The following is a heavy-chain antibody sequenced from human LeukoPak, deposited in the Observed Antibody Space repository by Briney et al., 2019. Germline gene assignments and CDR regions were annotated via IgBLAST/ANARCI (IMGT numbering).Heavy chain of an antibody. CDR3: VTESAWLFDY. Sequence: GGSLRLSCVAGGFTFSDRYMSWIRQAPGKGMEWVAYISPNADIIHYADPVKGRFTISRDNAKNALFLQVNSLRDEDTALYHCVTESAWLFDYWGQGTLVTVSS. J-gene: IGHJ4*02. D-gene: IGHD5-12*01. V-gene: IGHV3-11*04. CDR2: ISPNADII. CDR1: GFTFSDRY.